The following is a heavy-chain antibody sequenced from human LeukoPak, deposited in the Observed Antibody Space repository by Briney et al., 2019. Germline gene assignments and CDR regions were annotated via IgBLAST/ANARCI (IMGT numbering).Heavy chain of an antibody. J-gene: IGHJ3*02. CDR3: AREHLYCSGGSCYSAFDI. V-gene: IGHV3-21*01. Sequence: PGGSLRLSCAASGFTFSSYTINWVRQAPGKGLEWVSSISGSSSNIYYADSVKGRFTISRDNSKNTLYLQMGSLRAEDMAVYYCAREHLYCSGGSCYSAFDIWGQGTMVTVSS. D-gene: IGHD2-15*01. CDR1: GFTFSSYT. CDR2: ISGSSSNI.